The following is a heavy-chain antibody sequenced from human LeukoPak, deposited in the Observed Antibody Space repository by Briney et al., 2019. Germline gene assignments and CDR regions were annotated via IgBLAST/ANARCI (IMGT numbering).Heavy chain of an antibody. CDR2: IIPILGIA. D-gene: IGHD1-7*01. Sequence: GASVKVSCKASGGTFSSYAISWMRQAPGQGLEWMGRIIPILGIANYAQKFQGRVTITADKSTSTAYMELRSLRSDDTAVYYCARDKAGTTLHFDYWGQGTLVTVSS. J-gene: IGHJ4*02. CDR1: GGTFSSYA. CDR3: ARDKAGTTLHFDY. V-gene: IGHV1-69*04.